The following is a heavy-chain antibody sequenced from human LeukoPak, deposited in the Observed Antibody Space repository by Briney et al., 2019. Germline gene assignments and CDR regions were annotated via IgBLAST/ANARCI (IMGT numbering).Heavy chain of an antibody. CDR2: INHSGST. D-gene: IGHD6-19*01. V-gene: IGHV4-34*01. Sequence: SETLSLTCAVYGGSFSGYYWSWIRQPPGKGLEWIGEINHSGSTNYNPSLKSRVTISVDTSKNQFSLKLSSVTAADTAVYYCARVRLSDWTRIDYWGQGTLVTVSS. J-gene: IGHJ4*02. CDR1: GGSFSGYY. CDR3: ARVRLSDWTRIDY.